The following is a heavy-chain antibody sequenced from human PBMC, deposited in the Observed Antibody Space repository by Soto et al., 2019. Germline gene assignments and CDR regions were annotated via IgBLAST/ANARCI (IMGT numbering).Heavy chain of an antibody. CDR1: GGSFSGYY. Sequence: SETLSLTCAVYGGSFSGYYWSWIRQPPGKGLEWIGEINHSGSTNYNPSLKSRVTISVDTSKNQFSLKLSSVTAADTAVYYCARVLDSSSRGRYYYGMDVWGQGTTVTVSS. V-gene: IGHV4-34*01. CDR2: INHSGST. J-gene: IGHJ6*02. CDR3: ARVLDSSSRGRYYYGMDV. D-gene: IGHD6-6*01.